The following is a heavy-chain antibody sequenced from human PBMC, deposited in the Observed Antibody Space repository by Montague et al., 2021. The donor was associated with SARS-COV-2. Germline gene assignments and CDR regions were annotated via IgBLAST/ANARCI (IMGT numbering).Heavy chain of an antibody. CDR1: GGSISSSSYY. D-gene: IGHD3-22*01. Sequence: SETLSLTCTVSGGSISSSSYYWGWIRQPPGKGLEWIGSIYYSGSTYYNPPLKSRVTISVDTSENQFSLKLSSVTAADTAVYYCARHYYDSSGYYSPWYFDLGGRGTLVTVSS. CDR2: IYYSGST. CDR3: ARHYYDSSGYYSPWYFDL. V-gene: IGHV4-39*01. J-gene: IGHJ2*01.